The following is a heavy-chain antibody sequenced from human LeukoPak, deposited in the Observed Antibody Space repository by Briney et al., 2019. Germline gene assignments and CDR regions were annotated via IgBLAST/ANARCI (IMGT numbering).Heavy chain of an antibody. J-gene: IGHJ4*02. V-gene: IGHV1-3*01. Sequence: GASVKVSCKASGYTFTSYVIHWVRQVPGQRLEWMGWINAGNGNTKYSQKFQGRVTITRDTSADTAYMELSSLRSEDTAVYYCARLKYCTNGVCYAGFDYWGQGTLVTVSS. CDR2: INAGNGNT. CDR1: GYTFTSYV. CDR3: ARLKYCTNGVCYAGFDY. D-gene: IGHD2-8*01.